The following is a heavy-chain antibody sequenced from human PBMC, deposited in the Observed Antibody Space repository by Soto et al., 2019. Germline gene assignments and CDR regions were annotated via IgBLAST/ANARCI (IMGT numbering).Heavy chain of an antibody. CDR1: GSDITTYY. CDR3: ARCPIDHNWFDP. V-gene: IGHV4-59*01. J-gene: IGHJ5*02. CDR2: IYDTGST. D-gene: IGHD3-9*01. Sequence: KTSETLSLTCTVSGSDITTYYWSWLRQSPGKGLEWIGHIYDTGSTTYYPSLKSRVTISVDTSNKQFSLRLTSVTAADTAVYYCARCPIDHNWFDPWGQGTLVTVSS.